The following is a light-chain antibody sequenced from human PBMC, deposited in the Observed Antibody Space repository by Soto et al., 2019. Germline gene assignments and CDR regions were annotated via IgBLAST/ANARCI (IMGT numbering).Light chain of an antibody. Sequence: DIQMTQSPSSLSASVGDRVTITCQASQDITNYVNWYFQKPGKPPKLLISAASNSETGVPSKFSGSGSGTHFTFTISSLQPEDIATYYCQQYHSLPLTGGGGTKVEIK. CDR1: QDITNY. J-gene: IGKJ4*01. CDR3: QQYHSLPLT. CDR2: AAS. V-gene: IGKV1-33*01.